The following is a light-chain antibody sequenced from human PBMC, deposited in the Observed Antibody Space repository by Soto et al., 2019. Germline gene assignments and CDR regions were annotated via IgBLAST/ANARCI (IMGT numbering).Light chain of an antibody. CDR1: QSVSSSY. Sequence: DIVLTQSPGTLPLSPGERATLSCRASQSVSSSYLAWYQQKPGQAPRLLIYGASSRATGIPDRFSGSGSGTDFTLTISRLEPEDFAVYYCQQYGSSSWTFGQGTKVDIK. J-gene: IGKJ1*01. CDR2: GAS. V-gene: IGKV3-20*01. CDR3: QQYGSSSWT.